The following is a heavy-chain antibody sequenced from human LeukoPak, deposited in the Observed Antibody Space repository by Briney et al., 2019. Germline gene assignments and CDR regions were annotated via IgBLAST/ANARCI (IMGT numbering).Heavy chain of an antibody. CDR2: INSDGINT. D-gene: IGHD2-21*02. CDR3: ARDSRVTAIDY. Sequence: TGGSLRLSCAASGFTFSNYWMHWVRQAPGKGLVWVSRINSDGINTSYADSVKGRFTISRDNAKNTLNLQMNSLRAEDTAVYYCARDSRVTAIDYWGQGTLVTVSS. CDR1: GFTFSNYW. V-gene: IGHV3-74*01. J-gene: IGHJ4*02.